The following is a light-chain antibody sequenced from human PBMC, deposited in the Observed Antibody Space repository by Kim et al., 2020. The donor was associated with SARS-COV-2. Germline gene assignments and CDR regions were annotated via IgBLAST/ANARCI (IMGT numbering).Light chain of an antibody. V-gene: IGLV7-43*01. J-gene: IGLJ2*01. CDR2: STS. CDR1: TGAVTSGYY. Sequence: PGGTVTLTCASSTGAVTSGYYPNWFQQKPGQAPRALIYSTSNNHSWTPARFSGSLLGGKAALTLSGVQPEDEAEYYCLLYYGGAQVFGGGTQLTVL. CDR3: LLYYGGAQV.